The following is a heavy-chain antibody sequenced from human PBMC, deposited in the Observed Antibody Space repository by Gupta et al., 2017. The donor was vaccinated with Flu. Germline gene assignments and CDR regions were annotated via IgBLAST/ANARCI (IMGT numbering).Heavy chain of an antibody. CDR3: ARGQRGYSYLNWYFDL. V-gene: IGHV3-13*01. CDR1: GFTFSSYD. J-gene: IGHJ2*01. D-gene: IGHD5-18*01. Sequence: EVQLVESGGGLVQPGGSLRLSCAASGFTFSSYDMHWVRQATGKGREWVSAIGTAGDTYYPGSVKGRVTISRENAKNSLYLQMNSLRAGDTAVYYCARGQRGYSYLNWYFDLWGRGTLVTVSS. CDR2: IGTAGDT.